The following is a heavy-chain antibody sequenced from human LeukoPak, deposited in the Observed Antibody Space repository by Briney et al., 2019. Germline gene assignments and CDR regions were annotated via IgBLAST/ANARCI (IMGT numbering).Heavy chain of an antibody. CDR3: AKGPAAMEYYYYYMDV. V-gene: IGHV3-30*04. CDR2: ISYDGSNK. Sequence: GRSLRLSCAASGFTFSSYAMHWVRQAPGKGLEWVAVISYDGSNKYYADSVKGRFTISRDNSKNSLYLQMNSLRAEDTAVYYCAKGPAAMEYYYYYMDVWGKGTTVTISS. CDR1: GFTFSSYA. D-gene: IGHD2-2*01. J-gene: IGHJ6*03.